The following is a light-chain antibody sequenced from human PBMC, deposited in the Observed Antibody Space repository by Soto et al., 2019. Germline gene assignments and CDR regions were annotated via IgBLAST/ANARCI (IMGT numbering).Light chain of an antibody. CDR3: QQRSNWPWT. V-gene: IGKV3D-20*02. CDR1: QSVSSSY. Sequence: EIVLTQSPGTLSLSPGERATLSCRASQSVSSSYLAWYQQKPGQAPRLLIYDASNRATGIPARFSGSGSGTGFTLTISSLEPEDFAVYYCQQRSNWPWTFGQGTKVEIK. CDR2: DAS. J-gene: IGKJ1*01.